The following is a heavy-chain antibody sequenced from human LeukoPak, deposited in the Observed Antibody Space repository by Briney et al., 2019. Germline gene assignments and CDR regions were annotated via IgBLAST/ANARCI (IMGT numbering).Heavy chain of an antibody. CDR1: GFTFSSYA. CDR2: TRHDGSKK. J-gene: IGHJ4*02. Sequence: GGSLRLSCTASGFTFSSYAMHWVRQAPGQGLEWVAFTRHDGSKKNYADSVKGRFTISRDNSPNTRYLQMNSLIDGDTAVYYCARDPAEAGRGYYSFDYWGQGTLVTVSS. CDR3: ARDPAEAGRGYYSFDY. V-gene: IGHV3-30*02. D-gene: IGHD3-22*01.